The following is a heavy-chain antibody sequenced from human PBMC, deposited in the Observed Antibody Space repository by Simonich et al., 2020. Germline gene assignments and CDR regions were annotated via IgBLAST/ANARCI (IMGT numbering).Heavy chain of an antibody. Sequence: QVQLVESGGGVVQPGRSLRLSCAASGFTFSSYAMHWVRQAPGKGVEWVAVISNNGRNKYYADSGKGRFTISRDNSKNTLYLQMNSLRAEDTAVYYCAREGLLLDAFDIWGQGTMVTVSS. CDR2: ISNNGRNK. CDR1: GFTFSSYA. CDR3: AREGLLLDAFDI. V-gene: IGHV3-30*07. D-gene: IGHD2-15*01. J-gene: IGHJ3*02.